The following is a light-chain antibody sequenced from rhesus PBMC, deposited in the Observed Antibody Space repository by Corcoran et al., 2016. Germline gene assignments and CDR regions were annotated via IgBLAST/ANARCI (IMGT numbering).Light chain of an antibody. CDR1: QSVDSF. Sequence: EIVLTQSPATLALSPGERATLSCRASQSVDSFLAWYQQKPGQAPRLLIYGASRRDTGIPDRFSGSGSGTDFTLTISSLQPEDFATYYCQQGYNTPLTFGGGTKVEIK. CDR3: QQGYNTPLT. V-gene: IGKV3S9*01. CDR2: GAS. J-gene: IGKJ4*01.